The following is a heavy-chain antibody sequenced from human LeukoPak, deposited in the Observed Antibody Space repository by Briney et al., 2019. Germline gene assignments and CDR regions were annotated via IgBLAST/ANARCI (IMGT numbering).Heavy chain of an antibody. D-gene: IGHD2-2*02. CDR3: ARHGIVVVPAAIRGSYYYYYMDV. CDR2: IYPGDSDT. V-gene: IGHV5-51*01. CDR1: GYSFTSYW. J-gene: IGHJ6*03. Sequence: GESLKISCKGSGYSFTSYWIGWVRQMPGKGLEWMGIIYPGDSDTRYSPSFQGQVTISADKSISTAYLQWSSLKASDTAMYYCARHGIVVVPAAIRGSYYYYYMDVWGKGTTATVSS.